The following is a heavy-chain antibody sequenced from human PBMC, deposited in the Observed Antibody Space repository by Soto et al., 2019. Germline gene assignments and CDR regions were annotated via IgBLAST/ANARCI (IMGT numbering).Heavy chain of an antibody. V-gene: IGHV4-39*01. J-gene: IGHJ4*02. Sequence: QLQLQESGPGLVKPSETLSLTCTVSGGSISSSSYYWGWIRQPPGKGLEWIGSIYYSGSTYYNPSLKSRVTISVDTSKNQFSLKLSSVTAADTAVYYCARVSLMVSQRLFDYWGQGTLVTVSS. CDR1: GGSISSSSYY. CDR2: IYYSGST. D-gene: IGHD6-25*01. CDR3: ARVSLMVSQRLFDY.